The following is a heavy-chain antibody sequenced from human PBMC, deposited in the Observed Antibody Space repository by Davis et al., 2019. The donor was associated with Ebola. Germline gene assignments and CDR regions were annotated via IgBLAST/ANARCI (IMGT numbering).Heavy chain of an antibody. CDR3: ARVPVAGYCSSTSCYWWFDP. CDR2: IIPILGIA. Sequence: SVTVSCKASGGTFSSYTISWVRQAPGQGLEWMGRIIPILGIANYAQKFQGRVTITADKSTSTAYMELSSLRSDDTAVYYCARVPVAGYCSSTSCYWWFDPWGQGTLVTVSS. J-gene: IGHJ5*02. D-gene: IGHD2-2*01. CDR1: GGTFSSYT. V-gene: IGHV1-69*02.